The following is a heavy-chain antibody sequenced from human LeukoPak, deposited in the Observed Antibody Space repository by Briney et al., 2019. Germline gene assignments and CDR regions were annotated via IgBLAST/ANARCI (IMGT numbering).Heavy chain of an antibody. CDR2: IYPGVSDA. J-gene: IGHJ4*02. D-gene: IGHD2-15*01. CDR1: GYSFTNYW. V-gene: IGHV5-51*01. Sequence: GEPLETSLKGSGYSFTNYWIAWVRQLPAKGLSWMGIIYPGVSDASCRPSFKGQVTTSTDKSNSTVYLQWSSLKASDTAVYYCARHEGYSCVYWGQGTLVTVSS. CDR3: ARHEGYSCVY.